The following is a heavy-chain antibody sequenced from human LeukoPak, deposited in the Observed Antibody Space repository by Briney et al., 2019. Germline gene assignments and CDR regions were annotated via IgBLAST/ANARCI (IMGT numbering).Heavy chain of an antibody. J-gene: IGHJ1*01. CDR1: GYTFTSYY. CDR3: ARDWGILTGYYMGANFQH. D-gene: IGHD3-9*01. Sequence: ASAKVSCKASGYTFTSYYMHWVRQAPGQGLEWMGIINPSGGSTTYTQKFQGRVTMTRDTSTSTVYMELSSLRSEDTAVYYCARDWGILTGYYMGANFQHWGQGTLVTVSS. CDR2: INPSGGST. V-gene: IGHV1-46*01.